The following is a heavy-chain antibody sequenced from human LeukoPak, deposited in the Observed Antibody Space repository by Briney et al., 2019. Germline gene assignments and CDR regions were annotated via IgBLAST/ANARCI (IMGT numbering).Heavy chain of an antibody. CDR2: IYYSGSP. Sequence: SEPLSLPCTVSGDPISSYHWSWIRQPPGKGLEWIGHIYYSGSPNYNPSLKSRVTISVDTSKNQFSLKLSSVTAADTAVYCCARSWVAAAYFDYWGQGTLVTV. J-gene: IGHJ4*02. CDR1: GDPISSYH. CDR3: ARSWVAAAYFDY. V-gene: IGHV4-59*13. D-gene: IGHD6-25*01.